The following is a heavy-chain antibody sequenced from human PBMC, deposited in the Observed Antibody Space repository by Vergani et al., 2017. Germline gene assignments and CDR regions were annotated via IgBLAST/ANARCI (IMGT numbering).Heavy chain of an antibody. CDR1: GYTFTSYD. CDR2: MNPNSGNT. CDR3: ARGEMEPDYYYYYMDV. V-gene: IGHV1-8*01. D-gene: IGHD1-26*01. Sequence: QVQLVQSGAEVKKPGASVKVSCKASGYTFTSYDINWVRQATGQGLEWMGWMNPNSGNTGYAQKFQGRVTMTRNTSISTAYMELSSLRSEDTAVYYCARGEMEPDYYYYYMDVWGKGTTVTVSS. J-gene: IGHJ6*03.